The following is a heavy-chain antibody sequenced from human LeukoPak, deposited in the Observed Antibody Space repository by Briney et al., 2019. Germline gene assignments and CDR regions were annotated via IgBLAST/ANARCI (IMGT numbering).Heavy chain of an antibody. Sequence: SETLSLTCTVSGGSISSYYWSWIRQPAGKGLEWIGRIYTSGSTNYNPSLKSRVTMSVDTSKNQFSLKLSSVTAADTAVYYCARAGRGSYWDVRDAFDIWGQGTMVTVSS. CDR3: ARAGRGSYWDVRDAFDI. V-gene: IGHV4-4*07. D-gene: IGHD3-10*02. CDR1: GGSISSYY. J-gene: IGHJ3*02. CDR2: IYTSGST.